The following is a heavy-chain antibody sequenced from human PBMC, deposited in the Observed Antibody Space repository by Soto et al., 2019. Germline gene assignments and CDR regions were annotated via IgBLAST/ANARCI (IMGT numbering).Heavy chain of an antibody. CDR2: IYPGDSDT. CDR1: GYSFTSYW. CDR3: AIPPLPNYDILTGYSTRYGMDV. J-gene: IGHJ6*02. D-gene: IGHD3-9*01. V-gene: IGHV5-51*01. Sequence: PGESLKISCKGSGYSFTSYWIGWVRQMPGKGLEWMGIIYPGDSDTRYSPSFPGQVTISADKSISTAYLQWSSLKASDTAMYYCAIPPLPNYDILTGYSTRYGMDVWGQGTTVTVSS.